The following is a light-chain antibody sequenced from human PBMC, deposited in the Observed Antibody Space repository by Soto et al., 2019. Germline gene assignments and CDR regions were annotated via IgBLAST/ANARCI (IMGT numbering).Light chain of an antibody. CDR2: DAS. J-gene: IGKJ4*01. CDR3: QQRSNWPPLT. Sequence: EVVLTQSPATLSLSPGERATLSCRASQSVSRYLAWYQQKPGQAPRLLIYDASNRATGIPARFSGSGSGTDFTLTISSLEPEDFEVYYCQQRSNWPPLTFGGGTKVEIK. CDR1: QSVSRY. V-gene: IGKV3-11*01.